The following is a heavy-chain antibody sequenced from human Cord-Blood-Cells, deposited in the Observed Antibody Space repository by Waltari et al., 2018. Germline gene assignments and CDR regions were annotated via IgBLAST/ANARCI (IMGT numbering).Heavy chain of an antibody. V-gene: IGHV3-30*18. CDR3: AKAPRDSGYDAFDI. Sequence: QVQLVESGGGVVQPGRSLRLSCAASGFTFSRYGLPWVRQAPGKGLEWVAVIWYDGSNKYYADSVKGRFTISRDNSKNTLYLQMNSLRAEDTAMYYCAKAPRDSGYDAFDIWGQGTMVTVSS. CDR2: IWYDGSNK. J-gene: IGHJ3*02. CDR1: GFTFSRYG. D-gene: IGHD5-12*01.